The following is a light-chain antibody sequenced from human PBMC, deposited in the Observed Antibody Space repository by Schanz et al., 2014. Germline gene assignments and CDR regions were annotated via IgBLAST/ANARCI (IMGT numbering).Light chain of an antibody. CDR2: EVS. CDR3: NSYAGSNNWV. CDR1: SSDVGGYNY. J-gene: IGLJ3*02. V-gene: IGLV2-8*01. Sequence: QSALTQPPSASGSPGQSVTISCTGTSSDVGGYNYVSWYQQHPGKAPKLMISEVSKRPSGVPDRFSGSKSGNTASPTVSGLQAEDEADYYCNSYAGSNNWVFGGGTKLTVL.